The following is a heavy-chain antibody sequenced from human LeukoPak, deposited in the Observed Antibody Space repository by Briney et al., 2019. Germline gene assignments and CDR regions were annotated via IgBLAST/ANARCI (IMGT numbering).Heavy chain of an antibody. CDR1: GFTFSDYY. Sequence: GGSLRLSCAASGFTFSDYYMSWIRQAPGKGLEWVPYISSSGSTIYYADSVKGRFSISRDNAMNSLYLQMNSLRAEDTAVYYCARDLSSGGIRGGYFDYWGQGTLVTVSS. D-gene: IGHD2-15*01. CDR3: ARDLSSGGIRGGYFDY. V-gene: IGHV3-11*01. J-gene: IGHJ4*02. CDR2: ISSSGSTI.